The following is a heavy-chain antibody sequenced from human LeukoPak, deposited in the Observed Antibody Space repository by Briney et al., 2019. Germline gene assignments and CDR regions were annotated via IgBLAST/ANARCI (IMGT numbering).Heavy chain of an antibody. D-gene: IGHD6-13*01. CDR1: GYTFTTYY. CDR3: ASTKRYSSSWYDTQYYLDY. CDR2: INPSGGST. J-gene: IGHJ4*02. V-gene: IGHV1-46*01. Sequence: GASVKVSCKASGYTFTTYYMHWVRQAPGQGLEWMGIINPSGGSTSYAQKFQGRITVTRDTSTSTAYMELSSLRSEDTAVYYCASTKRYSSSWYDTQYYLDYWGQGTLVTVSS.